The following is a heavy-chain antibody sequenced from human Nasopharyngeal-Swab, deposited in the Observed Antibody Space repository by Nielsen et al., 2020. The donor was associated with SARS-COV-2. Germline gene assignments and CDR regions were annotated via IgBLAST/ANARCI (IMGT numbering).Heavy chain of an antibody. J-gene: IGHJ4*02. CDR1: GFTFSSYA. D-gene: IGHD6-13*01. CDR3: ARGVSSSWYVDY. V-gene: IGHV3-21*01. Sequence: GESLKISCAASGFTFSSYAMNWVRQPPGKGLEWVSSISSSSSYIYYADSVKGRFTISRDNAKNSLYLQMNSLRAEDTAVYYCARGVSSSWYVDYWGQGTLVTVSS. CDR2: ISSSSSYI.